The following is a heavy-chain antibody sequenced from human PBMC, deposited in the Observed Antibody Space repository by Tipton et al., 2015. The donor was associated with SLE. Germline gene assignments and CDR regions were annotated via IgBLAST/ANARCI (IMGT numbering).Heavy chain of an antibody. CDR3: ARVGTIWDAFDI. V-gene: IGHV4-59*01. J-gene: IGHJ3*02. CDR2: IYYSGST. CDR1: GGSISSYY. D-gene: IGHD1-26*01. Sequence: PGLVKLSETLSLTCTVSGGSISSYYWSWIRQPPGKGLEWIGYIYYSGSTNYNPSRKSRVTISVDTSKNQFSLKLSSVTAADTAVYYCARVGTIWDAFDIWGQGTMVTVSS.